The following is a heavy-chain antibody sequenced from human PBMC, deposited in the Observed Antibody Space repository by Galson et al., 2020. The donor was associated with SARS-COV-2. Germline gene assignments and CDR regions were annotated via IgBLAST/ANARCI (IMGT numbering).Heavy chain of an antibody. CDR3: AKDNSLSVLFDP. V-gene: IGHV3-30*18. D-gene: IGHD3-10*02. Sequence: GGSLRLSCAASGFTFSSYGMHWVRQAPGKGLDWVAVISYDGSNKYYADSVKGRFTISRDNSKNTLYLQMNSLRTEDTAVYYCAKDNSLSVLFDPWGQGTLVTVSS. CDR2: ISYDGSNK. CDR1: GFTFSSYG. J-gene: IGHJ5*02.